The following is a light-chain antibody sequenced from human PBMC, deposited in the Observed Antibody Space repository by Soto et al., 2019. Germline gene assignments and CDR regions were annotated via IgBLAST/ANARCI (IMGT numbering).Light chain of an antibody. CDR2: DVS. Sequence: QPALAQPASESGAPGQSITISCTGTSCDVGGYNYVSWYQQHPGKAPKLMIYDVSNRPSGVSNRFSGSKSGNTASLTISGLQAEDEADYYCSSYTSSSTYVFGTGTKVTVL. CDR1: SCDVGGYNY. J-gene: IGLJ1*01. CDR3: SSYTSSSTYV. V-gene: IGLV2-14*01.